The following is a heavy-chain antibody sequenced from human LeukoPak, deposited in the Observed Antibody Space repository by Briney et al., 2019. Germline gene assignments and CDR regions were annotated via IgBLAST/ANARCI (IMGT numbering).Heavy chain of an antibody. CDR2: IYHSGST. CDR3: ARGRQLPPRFDP. J-gene: IGHJ5*02. D-gene: IGHD6-6*01. Sequence: SETLSLTCTVSGYSISSGYYWGWIRQPPGKGLEWIGSIYHSGSTYYNPSLKSRVTISVDTSKNQFSLKLSSVTAADTAVYYCARGRQLPPRFDPWGQGTLVTVSS. V-gene: IGHV4-38-2*02. CDR1: GYSISSGYY.